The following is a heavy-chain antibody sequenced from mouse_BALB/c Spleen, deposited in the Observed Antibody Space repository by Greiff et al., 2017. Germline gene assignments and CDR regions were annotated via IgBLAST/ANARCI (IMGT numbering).Heavy chain of an antibody. CDR2: ISSGGGST. V-gene: IGHV5-12-1*01. J-gene: IGHJ2*01. D-gene: IGHD3-3*01. CDR3: ARHRDEDYFDY. Sequence: EVQRVESGGGLVKPGGSLKLSCAASGFAFSSYDMSWVRQTPEKRLEWVAYISSGGGSTYYPDTVKGRFTISRDNAKNTLYLQMSSLKSEDTAMYYCARHRDEDYFDYWGQGTTLTVAS. CDR1: GFAFSSYD.